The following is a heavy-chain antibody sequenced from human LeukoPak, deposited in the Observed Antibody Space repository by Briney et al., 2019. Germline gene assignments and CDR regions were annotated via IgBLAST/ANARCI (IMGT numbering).Heavy chain of an antibody. Sequence: PGGSLRLSCAASGFTFSSYEMNWVRQAPGKGLEWFSYISSSGSTIYYADSVKGRFTISRDNAKNSLYLQMNSLRAEDTAVYYCARVYYGSGTTDYWGQGILVTVSS. V-gene: IGHV3-48*03. CDR3: ARVYYGSGTTDY. J-gene: IGHJ4*02. D-gene: IGHD3-10*01. CDR1: GFTFSSYE. CDR2: ISSSGSTI.